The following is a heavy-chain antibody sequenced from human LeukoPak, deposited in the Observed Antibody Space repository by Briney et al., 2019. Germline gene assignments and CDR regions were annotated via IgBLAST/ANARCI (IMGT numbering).Heavy chain of an antibody. J-gene: IGHJ6*02. CDR2: INHSGST. Sequence: SETLSLTCAVYGGSFSGYYWSWIRQPPGKGLEWIGEINHSGSTNYNPSLKSRVTISVDTSKNQFSLKLSSVTAADTAVYYCAGGQRRPDAPVAAAPRGAAAAAGRSPYYYYGMDVWGQGTTVTVSS. D-gene: IGHD2-15*01. CDR1: GGSFSGYY. V-gene: IGHV4-34*01. CDR3: AGGQRRPDAPVAAAPRGAAAAAGRSPYYYYGMDV.